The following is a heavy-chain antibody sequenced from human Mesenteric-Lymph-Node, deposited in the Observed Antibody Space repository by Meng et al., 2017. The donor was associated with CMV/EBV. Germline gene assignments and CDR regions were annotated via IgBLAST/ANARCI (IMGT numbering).Heavy chain of an antibody. CDR2: ILYDGSNK. V-gene: IGHV3-30-3*01. CDR1: GFTFSNYP. J-gene: IGHJ4*02. CDR3: AREGIPAAGVWGYFSDY. D-gene: IGHD6-13*01. Sequence: GGSLRLSCAASGFTFSNYPMHWVRHAPGKGLEWVAGILYDGSNKFYGDSVKGRFTISRDNSKNTLYLEMSSLTAEDTAVYYCAREGIPAAGVWGYFSDYWGQGTLVTVSS.